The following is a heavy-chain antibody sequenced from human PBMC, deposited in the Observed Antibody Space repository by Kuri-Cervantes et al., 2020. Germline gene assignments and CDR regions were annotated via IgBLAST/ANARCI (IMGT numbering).Heavy chain of an antibody. J-gene: IGHJ4*02. V-gene: IGHV4-34*01. CDR1: GLTFSSSE. Sequence: GSLRLSCAASGLTFSSSEMNWVRQAPGKGLEWIGEINHSGSTNYNPSLKSRVTISVDTSKNQFSLKLSSVTAADTAVYYCARVNGTGPFDYWGQGTLVTVSS. CDR2: INHSGST. D-gene: IGHD2-8*01. CDR3: ARVNGTGPFDY.